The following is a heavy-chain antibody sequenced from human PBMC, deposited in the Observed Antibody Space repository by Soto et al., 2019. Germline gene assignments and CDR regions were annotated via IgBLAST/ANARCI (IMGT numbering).Heavy chain of an antibody. CDR1: GFTFSSYA. D-gene: IGHD3-22*01. J-gene: IGHJ6*02. CDR3: AKGGGKLAKASLTMKNYYGMDV. CDR2: ISGSGGST. V-gene: IGHV3-23*01. Sequence: EVQLLESGGGLVQPGGSLRLSCAASGFTFSSYAMSWVRQAPGKGLEWVSAISGSGGSTYYADSVKGRFTISRDNSKNTLYQQMNSMRAEDTAVYYCAKGGGKLAKASLTMKNYYGMDVWGQGTTVTVS.